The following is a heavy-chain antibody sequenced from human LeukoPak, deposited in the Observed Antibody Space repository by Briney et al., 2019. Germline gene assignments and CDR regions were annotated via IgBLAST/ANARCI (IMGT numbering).Heavy chain of an antibody. CDR2: LKQDGGER. CDR3: ARDGVSGYTTSWYDY. D-gene: IGHD6-13*01. Sequence: GGSQILSCAATGFTFSNYWMSSARQGPGRGLDWDPKLKQDGGERYYVDSLKGRFTVSRDNAKNSLYLQMNRLRAEDTAVYSCARDGVSGYTTSWYDYWGQGTLVTVSS. V-gene: IGHV3-7*01. CDR1: GFTFSNYW. J-gene: IGHJ4*02.